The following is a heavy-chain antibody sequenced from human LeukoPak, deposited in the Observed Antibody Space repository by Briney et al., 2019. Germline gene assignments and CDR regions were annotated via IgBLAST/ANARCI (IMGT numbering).Heavy chain of an antibody. CDR1: GDSISSYY. CDR3: ASGGISSGWYG. V-gene: IGHV4-59*01. J-gene: IGHJ4*02. CDR2: IYYSGST. Sequence: PETLSLTCTVSGDSISSYYWSWIRQPPGKGLEWIGYIYYSGSTNYNPSLKSRVTLSIDTSRNQFSLKLSSVTAADTAVYYCASGGISSGWYGWGQGTLVTVSS. D-gene: IGHD6-19*01.